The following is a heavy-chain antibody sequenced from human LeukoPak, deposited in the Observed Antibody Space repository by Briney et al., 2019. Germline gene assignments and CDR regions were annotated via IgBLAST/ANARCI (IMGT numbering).Heavy chain of an antibody. CDR1: GFTFSNYA. V-gene: IGHV3-23*01. J-gene: IGHJ4*02. CDR2: ISGGGVTT. D-gene: IGHD6-19*01. Sequence: GGSLRLSCAASGFTFSNYAMSWVHQAPGKGLEWGSTISGGGVTTYYGDSAKGRFSISRDNSKNTLYLQMNSLRAEDTAVYYCPRQSYASGWNPFDYWGQGILVTVSS. CDR3: PRQSYASGWNPFDY.